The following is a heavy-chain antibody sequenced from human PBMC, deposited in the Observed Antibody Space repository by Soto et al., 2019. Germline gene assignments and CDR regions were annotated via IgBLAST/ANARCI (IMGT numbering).Heavy chain of an antibody. J-gene: IGHJ4*02. CDR3: ARDDYHGSASL. CDR2: ISSDSKGI. CDR1: ELIFSTYN. V-gene: IGHV3-48*02. D-gene: IGHD3-22*01. Sequence: VLLVESGGGLVQPGGSLRLTCAASELIFSTYNMNWVRQAPGKGLEWVSYISSDSKGINYADSVKGRFTISRDNAKNSLYLQRDSLRDEDTAVYYCARDDYHGSASLWGQGSLVTVSS.